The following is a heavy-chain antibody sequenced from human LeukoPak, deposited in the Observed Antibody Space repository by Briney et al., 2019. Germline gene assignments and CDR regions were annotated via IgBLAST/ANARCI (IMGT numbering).Heavy chain of an antibody. CDR1: GGSFSGYY. D-gene: IGHD3-3*01. CDR3: ARGYDFWSGYFDP. J-gene: IGHJ5*02. CDR2: INHSGST. V-gene: IGHV4-34*01. Sequence: SETLSLTCAVYGGSFSGYYWSWIRQPPGKGLEWIGEINHSGSTNYNPSLKSRVTISVDTSKNQFSLKLSSVTAADTAVYYCARGYDFWSGYFDPWGQGTLVTVSS.